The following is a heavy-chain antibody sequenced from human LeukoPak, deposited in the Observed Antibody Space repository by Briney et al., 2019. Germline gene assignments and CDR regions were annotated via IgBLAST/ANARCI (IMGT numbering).Heavy chain of an antibody. J-gene: IGHJ4*02. V-gene: IGHV4-39*01. CDR2: IYYSVST. D-gene: IGHD3-22*01. CDR1: GGSISSSSYY. CDR3: ARIYYYDSSGPFDY. Sequence: SETLSLTCTVSGGSISSSSYYWGWIRQPPGKGLEWIGSIYYSVSTYYNPPLKSRVTISVDTSKKQFSLKLSSVTAADTAVYYCARIYYYDSSGPFDYWGQGTLVTVSS.